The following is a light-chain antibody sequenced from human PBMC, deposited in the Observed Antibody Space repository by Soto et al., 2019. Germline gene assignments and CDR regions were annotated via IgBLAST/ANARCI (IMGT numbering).Light chain of an antibody. CDR3: QQYNSYSPT. V-gene: IGKV1-5*03. J-gene: IGKJ1*01. Sequence: DIQMTQSPSTLSASVGDRVTNTCRASQSISVWLAWYQQKAGKAPNLLIYKASRLESGVPSRFSGSGSETEFTLTISGLQPGDSATYYCQQYNSYSPTFGQGTKVEVK. CDR1: QSISVW. CDR2: KAS.